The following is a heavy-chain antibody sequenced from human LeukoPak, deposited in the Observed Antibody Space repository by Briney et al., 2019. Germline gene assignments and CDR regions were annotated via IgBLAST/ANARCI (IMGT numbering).Heavy chain of an antibody. CDR1: GYSVSSNSAA. J-gene: IGHJ3*02. V-gene: IGHV6-1*01. D-gene: IGHD6-13*01. CDR3: ARGPLGTGAFDI. Sequence: SQTLSLTFAFSGYSVSSNSAAWNWIRQSPSRGLEWVGRTYYRSKWYNEYAVSVKGRITINPDTSQNQFSLQLNSVTPEDTAVYYCARGPLGTGAFDIWGQGTMVTVSS. CDR2: TYYRSKWYN.